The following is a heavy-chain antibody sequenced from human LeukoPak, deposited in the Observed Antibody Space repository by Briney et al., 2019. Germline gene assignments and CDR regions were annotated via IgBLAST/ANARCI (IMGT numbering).Heavy chain of an antibody. CDR3: ARRKYYDSSGYYSLYDAFDI. V-gene: IGHV5-51*01. CDR1: GYTFTSYW. D-gene: IGHD3-22*01. J-gene: IGHJ3*02. Sequence: LGESLKISCKGSGYTFTSYWIGWVRQMPGKGLEWMGIIYPTDSDTRYSPSFQGQVTISADKSISTAYLQWSSLKASDTAMYYCARRKYYDSSGYYSLYDAFDIWGQGTMVTVSS. CDR2: IYPTDSDT.